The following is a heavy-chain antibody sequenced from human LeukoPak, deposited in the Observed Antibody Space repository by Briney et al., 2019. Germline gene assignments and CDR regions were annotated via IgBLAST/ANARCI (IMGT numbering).Heavy chain of an antibody. Sequence: PGGSLRLSCAASGFTFSSYAMSWVRQAPGKGLAWVSTISGGSGSTYCTDSVKGRFIISRDNSRNTLYLQMNSLRAEDTAVYYCVREPGPGYFDYWGQGTLVTVSS. CDR2: ISGGSGST. V-gene: IGHV3-23*01. D-gene: IGHD6-13*01. CDR1: GFTFSSYA. CDR3: VREPGPGYFDY. J-gene: IGHJ4*02.